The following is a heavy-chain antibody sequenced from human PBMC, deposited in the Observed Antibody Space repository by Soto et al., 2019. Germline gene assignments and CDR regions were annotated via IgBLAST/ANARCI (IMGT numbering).Heavy chain of an antibody. CDR2: IYYSGST. Sequence: PSETLSLTCTVSGGSISSGGYYWSWIRQHPGKVLEWIVYIYYSGSTYYNPSLKSRVTISLDTSNNQFSLKLSSVTAANTAVYYCERSFGGAAAGPFDYWGQGTLVTVSS. CDR1: GGSISSGGYY. CDR3: ERSFGGAAAGPFDY. D-gene: IGHD6-13*01. J-gene: IGHJ4*02. V-gene: IGHV4-31*03.